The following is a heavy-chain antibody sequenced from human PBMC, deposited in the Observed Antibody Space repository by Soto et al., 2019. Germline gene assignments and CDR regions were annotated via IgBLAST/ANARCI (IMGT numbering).Heavy chain of an antibody. CDR1: GFTFSSYG. CDR2: IWYDGSNK. V-gene: IGHV3-33*01. J-gene: IGHJ4*02. Sequence: QVQLVESGGGVVQPGRSLRLSCAASGFTFSSYGMHWVRQAPGKGLEWVAVIWYDGSNKYYADFVKGRFTISRDNSKNTLNLQMKRLRAEGTAVYYWARGYFGVVIGGGDYWGQGTLVTVSS. D-gene: IGHD3-3*01. CDR3: ARGYFGVVIGGGDY.